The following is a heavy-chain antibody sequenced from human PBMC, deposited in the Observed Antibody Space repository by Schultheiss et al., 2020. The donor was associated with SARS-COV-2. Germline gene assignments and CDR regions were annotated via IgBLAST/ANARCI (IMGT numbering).Heavy chain of an antibody. CDR3: ASSETASYYFDY. CDR1: GFSFSRYW. Sequence: GGSLRLSCAASGFSFSRYWMHWVRQAPGKGPVWVSRINSDGSTTSYADSVKGRFTISRDNAKNTLYLQMNSLTVEDTAVYYCASSETASYYFDYWGQGTLVTVSS. V-gene: IGHV3-74*01. CDR2: INSDGSTT. D-gene: IGHD2-21*02. J-gene: IGHJ4*02.